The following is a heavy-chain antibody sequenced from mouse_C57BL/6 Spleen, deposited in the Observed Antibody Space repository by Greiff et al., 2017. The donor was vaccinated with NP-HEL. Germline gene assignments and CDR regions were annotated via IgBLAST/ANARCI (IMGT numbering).Heavy chain of an antibody. J-gene: IGHJ1*03. V-gene: IGHV1-64*01. CDR3: AISPLDYGSSYGYWYFDV. D-gene: IGHD1-1*01. CDR1: GYTFTSYW. CDR2: IHPNSGST. Sequence: QVQLQQPGAELVKPGASVKLSCKASGYTFTSYWMHWVKQRPGQGLEWIGMIHPNSGSTNYNEKFKSKATLTVDKSSSTAYMQLSSLTSEDSAVYYCAISPLDYGSSYGYWYFDVWGTGTTVTVSS.